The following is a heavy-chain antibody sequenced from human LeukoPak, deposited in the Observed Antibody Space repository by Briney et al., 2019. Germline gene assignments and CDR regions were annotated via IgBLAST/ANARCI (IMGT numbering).Heavy chain of an antibody. J-gene: IGHJ5*02. CDR2: IYYSGST. Sequence: PSETLSLTCTVSGGSISSNNYYWGWMRQPPGEGLQWIGSIYYSGSTYYNPSLKSRVTISLDTSKNQFSLKVSSVTAADTAVYYCARTSSSSYGWFDPWGQGTLVTVSS. CDR1: GGSISSNNYY. D-gene: IGHD2-2*01. CDR3: ARTSSSSYGWFDP. V-gene: IGHV4-39*01.